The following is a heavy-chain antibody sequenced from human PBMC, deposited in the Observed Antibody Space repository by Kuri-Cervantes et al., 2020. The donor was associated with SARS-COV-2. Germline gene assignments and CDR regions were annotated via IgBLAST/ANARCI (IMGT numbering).Heavy chain of an antibody. CDR2: INPSGGNT. D-gene: IGHD7-27*01. CDR3: AAEDVDKGWGAYYGMDV. Sequence: ASVKVSCKASGYTFTSYGISWVRQAPGQGLEWMGIINPSGGNTGYAQKFQGRVTMTRNTSISTAYMELSSLRSEDTAVYYCAAEDVDKGWGAYYGMDVWGQGTTVTVSS. V-gene: IGHV1-8*02. J-gene: IGHJ6*02. CDR1: GYTFTSYG.